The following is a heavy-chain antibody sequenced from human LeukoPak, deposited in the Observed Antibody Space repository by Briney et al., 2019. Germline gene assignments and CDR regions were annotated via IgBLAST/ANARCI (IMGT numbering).Heavy chain of an antibody. CDR3: VRDSGLAVPGDFDN. CDR2: INPNSGGT. Sequence: ASVKVSCKASGYTFTSYYMHWVRQAPGQGLEWMGWINPNSGGTKYARKFQGRITMTRDTSITTAYMELSRLRSDDTAVYYCVRDSGLAVPGDFDNWGLGTLVTVSS. V-gene: IGHV1-2*02. D-gene: IGHD6-19*01. CDR1: GYTFTSYY. J-gene: IGHJ4*02.